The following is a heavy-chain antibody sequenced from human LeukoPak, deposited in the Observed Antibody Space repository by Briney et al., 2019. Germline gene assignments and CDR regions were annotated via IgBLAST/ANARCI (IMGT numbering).Heavy chain of an antibody. J-gene: IGHJ5*02. D-gene: IGHD6-19*01. Sequence: SETLSLTCTVSGGSISSTSYYWGWIRQPPGKGLEWIGSIHYSGSTYYNPSLKSRVTISVDTSKNQFSLKLSSVTAADTAVYYCARDLAVAGTWFDPWGQGTLVTVSS. CDR1: GGSISSTSYY. V-gene: IGHV4-39*07. CDR2: IHYSGST. CDR3: ARDLAVAGTWFDP.